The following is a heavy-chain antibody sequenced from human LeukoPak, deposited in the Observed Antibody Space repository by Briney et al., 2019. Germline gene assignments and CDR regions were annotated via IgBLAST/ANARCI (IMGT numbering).Heavy chain of an antibody. J-gene: IGHJ4*02. V-gene: IGHV3-30*18. CDR3: AKGSEAVAGTFDY. CDR1: GFTFSSYG. D-gene: IGHD6-19*01. Sequence: GRSLRLSCAASGFTFSSYGMHWVRQAPGKGLEWVAVISYDGSNKYYADSVKGRFTISRDNSKNTLYLQMNSLRAEDTAVYYCAKGSEAVAGTFDYWGQGTLVTVST. CDR2: ISYDGSNK.